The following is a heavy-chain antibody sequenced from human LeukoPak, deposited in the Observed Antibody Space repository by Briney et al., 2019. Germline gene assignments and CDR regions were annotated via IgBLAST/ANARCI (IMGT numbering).Heavy chain of an antibody. J-gene: IGHJ4*02. V-gene: IGHV4-59*01. D-gene: IGHD5-24*01. CDR3: ARAVEMATTYYFDY. CDR1: GGSISSYY. CDR2: IYYSGST. Sequence: PSETLSLTCTVSGGSISSYYWSWIRQPPGKGLGWIGYIYYSGSTNYNPSLKSRVTISVDTSKNQFSLKLSSVTAADTAVYYCARAVEMATTYYFDYWGQGTLVTVSS.